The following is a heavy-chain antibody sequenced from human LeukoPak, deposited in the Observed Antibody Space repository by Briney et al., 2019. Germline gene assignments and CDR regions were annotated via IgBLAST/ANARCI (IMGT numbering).Heavy chain of an antibody. Sequence: ASVKVSCKVSGYTLTELSMHWVRQAPGKGLEWMGGFDPEDGETIYAQKFQGRVTMTEDTSTDTAYMELSSLRSEDTAVYYCATFPSSGAINEPDDYWGQGTLVTVSS. V-gene: IGHV1-24*01. CDR1: GYTLTELS. CDR3: ATFPSSGAINEPDDY. D-gene: IGHD1-1*01. CDR2: FDPEDGET. J-gene: IGHJ4*02.